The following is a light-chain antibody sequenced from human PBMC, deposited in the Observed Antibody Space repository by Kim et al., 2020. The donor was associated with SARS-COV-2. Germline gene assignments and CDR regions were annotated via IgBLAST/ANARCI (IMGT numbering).Light chain of an antibody. CDR2: AAS. CDR3: QQYGSSPGT. V-gene: IGKV3-20*01. J-gene: IGKJ1*01. CDR1: QSVSDSY. Sequence: DIVLTQSPGTLSLSPGERATLSCRASQSVSDSYLAWYQRKPGQAPRLLIYAASSRATGIPDRFSGGGSGTDFTLNISRVETEDFAVYYCQQYGSSPGTFGQGTKVDIK.